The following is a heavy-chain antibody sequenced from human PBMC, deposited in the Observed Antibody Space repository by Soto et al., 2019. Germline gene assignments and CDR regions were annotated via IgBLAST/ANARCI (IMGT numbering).Heavy chain of an antibody. CDR2: ISGSGGST. J-gene: IGHJ4*02. D-gene: IGHD6-19*01. CDR1: GFTFSSYA. Sequence: EVQLLESGGGLVQPGGSLRLSCAASGFTFSSYAMSWVRQAPGKGLEWVSVISGSGGSTYYADSVKGRCTISRDNSKNTLYLQMNSLRAEDTAVYYCAKGLAWLVLYGFDYWGQGTLVTVSS. V-gene: IGHV3-23*01. CDR3: AKGLAWLVLYGFDY.